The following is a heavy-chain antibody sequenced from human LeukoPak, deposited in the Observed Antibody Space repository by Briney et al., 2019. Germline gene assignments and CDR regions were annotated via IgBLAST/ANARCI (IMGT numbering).Heavy chain of an antibody. V-gene: IGHV3-64*01. CDR1: GFTFSSYA. CDR3: ARCYYASSGYPTQDY. CDR2: ISSNGGST. J-gene: IGHJ4*02. D-gene: IGHD3-22*01. Sequence: GGSLRLSCAASGFTFSSYAMHWVRQAPGKGLEYASAISSNGGSTYYANSVKGRFTISRDNSKNTLYLQMGSLRAEDMAVYYCARCYYASSGYPTQDYWGQGTLVTVSS.